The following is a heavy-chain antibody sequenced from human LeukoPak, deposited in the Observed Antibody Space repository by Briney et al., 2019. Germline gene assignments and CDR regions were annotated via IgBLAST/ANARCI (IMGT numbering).Heavy chain of an antibody. CDR1: GGSISSFY. V-gene: IGHV4-4*07. CDR2: IYTSGST. J-gene: IGHJ3*02. Sequence: SETLSLTCTVSGGSISSFYWSWIRQPAGKGLEWIGRIYTSGSTNYNPSLKSRVTMSVDTSRNQFSLKLNSVTAADTAVYYCAKSNGYGLVDIWGQGTMVTVSS. CDR3: AKSNGYGLVDI. D-gene: IGHD3-10*01.